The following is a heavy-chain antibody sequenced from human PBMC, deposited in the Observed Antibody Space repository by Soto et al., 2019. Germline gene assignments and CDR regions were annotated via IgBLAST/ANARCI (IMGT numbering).Heavy chain of an antibody. D-gene: IGHD1-26*01. CDR2: IYHSGST. J-gene: IGHJ4*02. V-gene: IGHV4-4*02. Sequence: SETLSLTCAVSGGSISISNWWSWVRQPPGKGLEWIGEIYHSGSTNYNPSLKSRVTISVDKSKNQFSLKLSSVTAADTAVYYCAIRVSGLGATLDVWCQGTLVTVSS. CDR1: GGSISISNW. CDR3: AIRVSGLGATLDV.